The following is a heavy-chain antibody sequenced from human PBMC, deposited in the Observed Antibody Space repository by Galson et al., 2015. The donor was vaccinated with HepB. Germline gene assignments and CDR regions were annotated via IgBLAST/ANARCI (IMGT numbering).Heavy chain of an antibody. CDR2: IYPGDSHS. V-gene: IGHV5-51*01. CDR3: ATLRGADPLGFDY. Sequence: SGAEVKKPGESLKISCKGSGYTFSNHWIGWVRQMPGKGLEWMGIIYPGDSHSKYSPSFQGLVTISADKPTSTAYLQWSSLKASDTAMYYCATLRGADPLGFDYWGQGTLVTVSS. J-gene: IGHJ4*02. CDR1: GYTFSNHW. D-gene: IGHD3-16*01.